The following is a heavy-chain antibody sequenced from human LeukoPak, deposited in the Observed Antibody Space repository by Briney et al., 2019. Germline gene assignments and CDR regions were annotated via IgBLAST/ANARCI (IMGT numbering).Heavy chain of an antibody. CDR3: AKAFREFGSSSYSSFDI. D-gene: IGHD3-10*01. CDR1: GFTFSSYA. Sequence: GGSLRLSCAASGFTFSSYAMSWVRQAPGTGLEWVSMTSGTGDETHYSDSAVGRFTISRDNSKNILYLQMNSLRAEDTAVYYCAKAFREFGSSSYSSFDIWGQGTLVTVSS. V-gene: IGHV3-23*01. J-gene: IGHJ3*02. CDR2: TSGTGDET.